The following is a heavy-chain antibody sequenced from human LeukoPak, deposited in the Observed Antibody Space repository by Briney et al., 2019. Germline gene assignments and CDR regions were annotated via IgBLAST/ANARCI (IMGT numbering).Heavy chain of an antibody. V-gene: IGHV3-9*03. CDR3: AEDISYDSSGHNYFDY. Sequence: GRSLRLSCAASGFTFDDYAMHWVRQAPGKGLEWVSGISWNSGSIGYADSVKGRFTISRDNAKNSLYLQMNSLRAEDMDLYYCAEDISYDSSGHNYFDYWGQGTLVTVSS. J-gene: IGHJ4*02. CDR2: ISWNSGSI. CDR1: GFTFDDYA. D-gene: IGHD3-22*01.